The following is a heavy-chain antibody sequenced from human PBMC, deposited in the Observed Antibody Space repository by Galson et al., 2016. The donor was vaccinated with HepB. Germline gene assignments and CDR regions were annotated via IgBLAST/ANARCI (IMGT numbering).Heavy chain of an antibody. Sequence: SVKVSCKASGYTFTSYYMHWVRQAPGQGLEWMGIINPSGGGTSYAQKFQGKVTMTRDTSTSKVYMELSSLRSEDTAVYYCARVGIIAVAGTPSAFDIWGQGTMVTVSS. D-gene: IGHD6-19*01. CDR1: GYTFTSYY. V-gene: IGHV1-46*01. CDR3: ARVGIIAVAGTPSAFDI. J-gene: IGHJ3*02. CDR2: INPSGGGT.